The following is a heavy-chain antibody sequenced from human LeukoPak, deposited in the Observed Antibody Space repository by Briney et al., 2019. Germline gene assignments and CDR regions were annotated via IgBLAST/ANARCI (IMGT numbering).Heavy chain of an antibody. CDR2: VDHTGST. CDR1: DDSITMYH. D-gene: IGHD3-22*01. V-gene: IGHV4-59*01. Sequence: SETLSLTCSVSDDSITMYHWTWIQQPPGKGLEWIGYVDHTGSTNFNPSLNGRVSISRDTTKNLFSLRLRSVTAADAAVYYCARGGDNYYDSSGLYHTPRYNWFDPWGQGTLVTVSS. CDR3: ARGGDNYYDSSGLYHTPRYNWFDP. J-gene: IGHJ5*02.